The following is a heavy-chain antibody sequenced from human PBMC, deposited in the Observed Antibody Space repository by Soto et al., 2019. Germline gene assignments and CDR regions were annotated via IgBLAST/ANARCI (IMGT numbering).Heavy chain of an antibody. Sequence: GASVKVSCKASGYSFTDYHIHWVRQAPGQGLEWMGWINPNSGGTNYAQKFQGWVTMTRDTSISTAYMELSRLRSDDTAVYYCARDRTTTVTTGGDLYYYYGMDVWGQGTTVTVSS. V-gene: IGHV1-2*04. CDR1: GYSFTDYH. CDR3: ARDRTTTVTTGGDLYYYYGMDV. J-gene: IGHJ6*02. CDR2: INPNSGGT. D-gene: IGHD4-17*01.